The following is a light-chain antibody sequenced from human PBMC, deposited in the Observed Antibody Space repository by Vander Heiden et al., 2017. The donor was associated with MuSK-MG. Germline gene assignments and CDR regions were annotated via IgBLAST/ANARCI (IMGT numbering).Light chain of an antibody. J-gene: IGKJ3*01. CDR1: QSMSSY. CDR2: AAS. Sequence: DIQLTQSPSSLSASVGDRVTITCRASQSMSSYLNWYQQKPGKAPKLLIYAASSLQSGVPSRFSGSGSGTDFTLTISSLQPEDSATYYCQQSYSTPFTFGHGTKVDIK. CDR3: QQSYSTPFT. V-gene: IGKV1-39*01.